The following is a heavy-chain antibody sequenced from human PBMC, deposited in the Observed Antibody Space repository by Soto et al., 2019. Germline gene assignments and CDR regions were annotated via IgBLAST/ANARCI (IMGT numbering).Heavy chain of an antibody. CDR2: INGSGST. CDR3: ASRVGSGRYYFDY. CDR1: GGSFSGYF. J-gene: IGHJ4*02. V-gene: IGHV4-34*01. D-gene: IGHD3-10*01. Sequence: SETLSLTCAVYGGSFSGYFWSWIRQSPGTGLEWIGEINGSGSTNYSPSLKSRITMSIDTSRNQFSLKLKSVTAADTAVFYCASRVGSGRYYFDYWGQGVLVTVSS.